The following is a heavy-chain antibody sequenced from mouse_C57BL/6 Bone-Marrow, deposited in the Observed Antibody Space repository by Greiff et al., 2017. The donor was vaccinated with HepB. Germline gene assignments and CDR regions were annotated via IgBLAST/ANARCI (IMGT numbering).Heavy chain of an antibody. J-gene: IGHJ1*03. Sequence: QVQLQQSGAELVRPGASVTLSCKASGYTFTDYEMHWVKQTPVHGLEWIGAIDPETGGTAYNQKFKGKAILTADKSSSTAYMELRSLTSEDSAVYYCTRSIYYYGSRDVDVWGTGTTVTVSS. CDR3: TRSIYYYGSRDVDV. CDR1: GYTFTDYE. D-gene: IGHD1-1*01. CDR2: IDPETGGT. V-gene: IGHV1-15*01.